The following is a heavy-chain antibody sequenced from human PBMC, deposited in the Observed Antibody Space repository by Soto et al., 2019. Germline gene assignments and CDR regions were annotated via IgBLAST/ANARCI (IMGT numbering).Heavy chain of an antibody. D-gene: IGHD3-10*01. CDR3: ARHMVRGVICY. V-gene: IGHV4-34*01. J-gene: IGHJ4*02. CDR2: INHRGST. CDR1: GGPFSDHG. Sequence: ATLSLTCAVYGGPFSDHGLSWIRQPPGKGLEWIGEINHRGSTNYNTSLKSRDTISVDRSKNQFSLKLSSVTAADTAVYYCARHMVRGVICYWGQGTLVTVSS.